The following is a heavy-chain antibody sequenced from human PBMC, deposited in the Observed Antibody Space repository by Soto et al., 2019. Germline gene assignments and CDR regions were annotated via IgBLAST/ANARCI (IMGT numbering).Heavy chain of an antibody. J-gene: IGHJ4*02. CDR2: IYYSGST. CDR1: GGSISSSSYY. V-gene: IGHV4-39*01. D-gene: IGHD3-10*01. Sequence: TSETLSLTCTVSGGSISSSSYYWGWIRQPPGKGLEWIGSIYYSGSTYYNPSLKSRVTISVDTSKNQFSLKLSSVTAADTAVYYCASQYGWGSYFDYRGQRTLVTVSS. CDR3: ASQYGWGSYFDY.